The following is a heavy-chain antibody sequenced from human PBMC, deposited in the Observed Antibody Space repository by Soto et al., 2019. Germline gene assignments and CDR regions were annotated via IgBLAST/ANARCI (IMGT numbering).Heavy chain of an antibody. CDR1: GFTFNGYW. CDR3: ARDSDYYKADY. Sequence: EVQLVESGGGLVQPGGSLRLSCAASGFTFNGYWMGWVRQAPGKGLEWVASIMKDGGEKKYVDSVKGRFTISRDNAKNSVSLQMNSLRADDTAIYYCARDSDYYKADYWGQGTLVTVSS. J-gene: IGHJ4*02. V-gene: IGHV3-7*01. CDR2: IMKDGGEK. D-gene: IGHD2-21*02.